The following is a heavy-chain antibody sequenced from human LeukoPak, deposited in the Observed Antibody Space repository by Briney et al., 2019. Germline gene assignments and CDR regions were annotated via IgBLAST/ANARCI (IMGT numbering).Heavy chain of an antibody. V-gene: IGHV4-30-4*01. CDR2: IYYSGST. Sequence: SETLSLTCTVSGGSISSGDYYWSWIRQPPGKGLEWIGYIYYSGSTYYNPSLKSRVTISVDTSKNQFSLKLSSVTAADTAVYYCARRVECCSGGSCKDAFDIWGQGTMVTVSS. D-gene: IGHD2-15*01. J-gene: IGHJ3*02. CDR1: GGSISSGDYY. CDR3: ARRVECCSGGSCKDAFDI.